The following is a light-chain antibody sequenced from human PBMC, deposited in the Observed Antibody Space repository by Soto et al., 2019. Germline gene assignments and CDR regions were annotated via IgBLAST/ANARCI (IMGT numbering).Light chain of an antibody. J-gene: IGKJ4*01. CDR1: QDIANY. CDR3: QQYDSLPRT. V-gene: IGKV1-33*01. Sequence: DIQMTQSPSSLSASVGDRVTITCQASQDIANYLNWYQLKPGKAPNLLIYDASTLQTGVPTKFSGSGSGTDFTLTISSLQPEDIATYYCQQYDSLPRTFGGGTKVEIK. CDR2: DAS.